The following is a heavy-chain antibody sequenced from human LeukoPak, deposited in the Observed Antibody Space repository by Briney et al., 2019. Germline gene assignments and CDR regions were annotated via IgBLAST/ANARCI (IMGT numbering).Heavy chain of an antibody. Sequence: PGGSLRLSCAASGFAFSNYWMHWVRQVPGKGLVWVSRITRDGSGANYADSVKGRFTISRDNARSTLYLQMNSPRAEDTAVYYCARDGDGYNFDYWGQGALVIVSS. CDR2: ITRDGSGA. J-gene: IGHJ4*02. D-gene: IGHD5-24*01. CDR3: ARDGDGYNFDY. CDR1: GFAFSNYW. V-gene: IGHV3-74*01.